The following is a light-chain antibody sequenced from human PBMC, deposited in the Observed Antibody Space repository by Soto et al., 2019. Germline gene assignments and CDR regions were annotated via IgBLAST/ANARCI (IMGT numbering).Light chain of an antibody. J-gene: IGKJ2*01. CDR3: HQYYSTQT. CDR1: QSVLYSSNNKNY. V-gene: IGKV4-1*01. Sequence: DIVMTQSPDSLAVSLGERATINCKSSQSVLYSSNNKNYLAWYQQKPGQPPKLLIYWASTRESGVPDRFSDSGYGTDFTLTISSLQAEDAAVYYCHQYYSTQTFGQGTKLEIK. CDR2: WAS.